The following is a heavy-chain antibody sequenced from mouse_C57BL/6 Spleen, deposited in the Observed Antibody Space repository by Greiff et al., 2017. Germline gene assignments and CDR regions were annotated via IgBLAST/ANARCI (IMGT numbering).Heavy chain of an antibody. J-gene: IGHJ2*01. Sequence: VQLQQSVAELAKPGASVTLSCKASCYTFTSYWMHWVKQRPGQGLEWIGYINPSSGYTKYNQKFKYKATLTADKSSSTAYMQRSSLTYEDSAVYYCARGGYSNYCFDYWGQGTTLTVSS. CDR1: CYTFTSYW. V-gene: IGHV1-7*01. D-gene: IGHD2-5*01. CDR3: ARGGYSNYCFDY. CDR2: INPSSGYT.